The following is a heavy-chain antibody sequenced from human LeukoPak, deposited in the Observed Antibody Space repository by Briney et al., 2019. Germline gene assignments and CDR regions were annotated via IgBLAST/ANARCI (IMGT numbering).Heavy chain of an antibody. J-gene: IGHJ4*02. V-gene: IGHV3-23*01. CDR2: ISCSGGST. CDR3: ARGFSPAATGAGDY. Sequence: PGGSLRLSCAASGFTFSSYAMSWVRQAPGKGLEWVSAISCSGGSTYYADSVKGRFTISRDNSKNTLYLQMNSLRAEDTAVYYCARGFSPAATGAGDYWGQGTLVTVSS. D-gene: IGHD2-2*01. CDR1: GFTFSSYA.